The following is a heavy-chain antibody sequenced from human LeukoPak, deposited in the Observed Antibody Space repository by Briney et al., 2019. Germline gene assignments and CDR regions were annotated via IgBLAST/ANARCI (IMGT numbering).Heavy chain of an antibody. D-gene: IGHD2-2*01. J-gene: IGHJ4*02. CDR1: GFTFSSYA. CDR2: ISGSGGST. V-gene: IGHV3-23*01. CDR3: AKGALSTDCSSTSCYEGGFDY. Sequence: PRGSLRLSCAASGFTFSSYAMSWVRQAPGKGLEWVSAISGSGGSTYYADSVKGRFTISRDSSKNTLYLQMNSLRAEDTAVYYCAKGALSTDCSSTSCYEGGFDYWGQGTLVTVSS.